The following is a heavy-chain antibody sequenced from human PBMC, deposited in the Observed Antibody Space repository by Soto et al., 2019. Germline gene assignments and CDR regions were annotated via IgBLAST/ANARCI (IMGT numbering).Heavy chain of an antibody. J-gene: IGHJ5*02. CDR2: IYTSGST. Sequence: SETLSLTCTVSGGSISSYYWSWIRQPAGKGLEWIGRIYTSGSTNYNPSLKSRVTMSVDTSKNQFSLKLSSVTAADTAVYYCARDVVVAAHNWFDPWGQGXLVTVYS. D-gene: IGHD2-15*01. CDR3: ARDVVVAAHNWFDP. V-gene: IGHV4-4*07. CDR1: GGSISSYY.